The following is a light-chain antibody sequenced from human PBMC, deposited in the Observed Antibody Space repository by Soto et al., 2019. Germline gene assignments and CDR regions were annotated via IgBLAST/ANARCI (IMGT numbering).Light chain of an antibody. J-gene: IGKJ3*01. Sequence: DIQMTQSPSSLSASVGDRVTITCRASQSISTYLSWYQQKPGQAPKVLIYAASRLERGVPSRFIGSGSVTDFALTVSSLQPEDVATYYCQQTYDTPFTFGPGTTV. CDR2: AAS. CDR1: QSISTY. CDR3: QQTYDTPFT. V-gene: IGKV1-39*01.